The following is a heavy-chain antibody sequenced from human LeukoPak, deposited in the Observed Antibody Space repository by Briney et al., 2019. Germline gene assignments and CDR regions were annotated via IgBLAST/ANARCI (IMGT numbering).Heavy chain of an antibody. D-gene: IGHD3-10*01. J-gene: IGHJ4*02. Sequence: PGGSLRLSCAASGFTFSSYAMSWVRQAPGKGLEWVSAISGSGGSTHYADSMKGRFTISRDNSKNTLYMQMNSLRAEHTAVYYCAKDGVLRGVIPIQFDYWGQGTLVTVSS. CDR3: AKDGVLRGVIPIQFDY. V-gene: IGHV3-23*01. CDR2: ISGSGGST. CDR1: GFTFSSYA.